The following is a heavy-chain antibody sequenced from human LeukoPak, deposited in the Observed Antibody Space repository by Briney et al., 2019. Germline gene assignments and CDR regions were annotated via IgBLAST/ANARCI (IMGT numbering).Heavy chain of an antibody. Sequence: SETLSLTCAVYGGSFSGYYWSWIRQPPGKGLEWIGEINHSGSTNYNPSLKSRVTISADTSKNQFSLKLSSVTAADTAVYYCASPSIRYCSSTSCPQDAFDIWGQGTMVTVSS. J-gene: IGHJ3*02. CDR2: INHSGST. V-gene: IGHV4-34*01. CDR3: ASPSIRYCSSTSCPQDAFDI. CDR1: GGSFSGYY. D-gene: IGHD2-2*01.